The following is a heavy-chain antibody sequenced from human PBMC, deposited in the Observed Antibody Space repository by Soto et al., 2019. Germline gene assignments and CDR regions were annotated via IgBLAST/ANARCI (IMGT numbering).Heavy chain of an antibody. J-gene: IGHJ4*02. V-gene: IGHV3-23*01. D-gene: IGHD2-15*01. CDR2: VSIGGST. Sequence: DVQLLESGGGLVQPQGSLRLSCAASGFTFSSYAMGWVRQGPGKGLEWVAVVSIGGSTHYADSVRGRFTISRDNSKNTPSLQMNSLTAKDTAVYFCAKRRGAGGHFDYWGQGALVTVSS. CDR3: AKRRGAGGHFDY. CDR1: GFTFSSYA.